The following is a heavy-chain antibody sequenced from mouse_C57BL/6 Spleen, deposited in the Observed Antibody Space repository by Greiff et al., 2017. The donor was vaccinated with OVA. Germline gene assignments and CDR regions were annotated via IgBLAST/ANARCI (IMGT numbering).Heavy chain of an antibody. Sequence: VQLQQSVAELVRPGASVKLSCTASGFNIKNTYMHWVKQRPEQGLEWIGRIDPANGTTKYAPKFQGKDTITADTSSNTAYLQLSSLTSEDTAIYYCARDYYGSSYEDYAMDYWGQGTSVTVYS. V-gene: IGHV14-3*01. D-gene: IGHD1-1*01. CDR2: IDPANGTT. J-gene: IGHJ4*01. CDR3: ARDYYGSSYEDYAMDY. CDR1: GFNIKNTY.